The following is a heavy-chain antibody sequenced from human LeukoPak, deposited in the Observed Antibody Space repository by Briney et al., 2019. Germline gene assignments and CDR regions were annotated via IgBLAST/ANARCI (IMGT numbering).Heavy chain of an antibody. CDR3: ARDLAWAFDI. Sequence: SETLSLTCTVSGGSISSSSYYWGWIRQPPGKGLEWIGSIYYSGSTYYNPSLKSRVTISVDTSKNQFSLKLSSVTAADTAVYYCARDLAWAFDIWGQGTMVTVSS. CDR1: GGSISSSSYY. CDR2: IYYSGST. J-gene: IGHJ3*02. V-gene: IGHV4-39*07.